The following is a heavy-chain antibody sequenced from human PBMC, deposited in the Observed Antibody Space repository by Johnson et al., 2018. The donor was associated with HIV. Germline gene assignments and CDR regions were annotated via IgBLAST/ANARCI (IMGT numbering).Heavy chain of an antibody. J-gene: IGHJ3*02. D-gene: IGHD6-13*01. CDR3: GKGRGSNWYTGAYEI. Sequence: VQLVESGGGLIQPGGSLRLSCAASGFTVSSNYMSWVRQAPGKGLEWVSVISWNSGSIGYVDSVKGRFTISRDNAKNSLYLQMNSLRAEDTALYYCGKGRGSNWYTGAYEIWGQGTMVNVAA. CDR2: ISWNSGSI. V-gene: IGHV3-9*01. CDR1: GFTVSSNY.